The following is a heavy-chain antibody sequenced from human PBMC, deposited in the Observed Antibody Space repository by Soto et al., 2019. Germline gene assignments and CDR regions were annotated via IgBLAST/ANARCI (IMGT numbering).Heavy chain of an antibody. CDR3: ARDLDYDFWSGYPVYYYGMDV. D-gene: IGHD3-3*01. CDR1: GDTISTGGYS. V-gene: IGHV4-30-2*01. Sequence: PSETLSLTCGVSGDTISTGGYSWAWIRQPPGKALEWIGHTYHSGNPYYNPSLKSRVIISVDRSKNQFSLKVSSVTAADTAVYYCARDLDYDFWSGYPVYYYGMDVWGQGTTVTVS. J-gene: IGHJ6*02. CDR2: TYHSGNP.